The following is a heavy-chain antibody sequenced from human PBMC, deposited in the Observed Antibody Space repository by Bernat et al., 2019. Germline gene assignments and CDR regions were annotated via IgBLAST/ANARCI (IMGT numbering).Heavy chain of an antibody. Sequence: EVQLVEFGGGLVQRGGSLRLSCAASGFTFSSYEMNWVRQAPGKGLEWVSYISSSGSTIYYADSVKGRFTISRDNAKNSLYLQMNSLRAEDTAVYYCAREQGDYSAFDIWGQGTMVTVSS. V-gene: IGHV3-48*03. D-gene: IGHD4-11*01. CDR3: AREQGDYSAFDI. J-gene: IGHJ3*02. CDR2: ISSSGSTI. CDR1: GFTFSSYE.